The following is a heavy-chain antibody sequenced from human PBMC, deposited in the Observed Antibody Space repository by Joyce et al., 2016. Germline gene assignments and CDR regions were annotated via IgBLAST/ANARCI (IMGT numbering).Heavy chain of an antibody. CDR1: GFTFSSDW. CDR3: AGVLPSGSYFTY. V-gene: IGHV3-74*01. J-gene: IGHJ4*02. D-gene: IGHD1-26*01. CDR2: INSDGSST. Sequence: EVQLVESGGGLVQPGGSLRLSCAGTGFTFSSDWMHWDRQAPGKGLVWVSRINSDGSSTNYADSVKGRFTISRDNAKSTLYLQMNSLRAEDTAVYYCAGVLPSGSYFTYWGQGTLVIVSS.